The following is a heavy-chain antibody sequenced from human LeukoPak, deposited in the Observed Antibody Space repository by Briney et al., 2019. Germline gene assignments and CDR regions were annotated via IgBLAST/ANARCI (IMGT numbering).Heavy chain of an antibody. CDR2: ISVYKGNT. CDR1: GYTFTSYG. J-gene: IGHJ5*02. CDR3: ARDNGWFDP. Sequence: GASVKVSCKASGYTFTSYGISWVRRAPGQGLEWMAWISVYKGNTKYGQKFQGRVTMTTDTSTSTAYMELRSLRSDDTAVYYCARDNGWFDPWGQGTLVIVSS. V-gene: IGHV1-18*01.